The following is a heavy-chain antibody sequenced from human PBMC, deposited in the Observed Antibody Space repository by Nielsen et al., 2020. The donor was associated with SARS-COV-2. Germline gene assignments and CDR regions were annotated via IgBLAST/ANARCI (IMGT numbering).Heavy chain of an antibody. J-gene: IGHJ4*02. Sequence: GESLKISCAASGFTFSTYGMHWVRQAPGKGLEWVAAISYDGSNKYYVDSVKDRFTISRDNSKNTLYLQMSSLREEDTAVYYCAKDWTAIVVVPSGGVDYWGQGTLVTVSS. D-gene: IGHD2-15*01. CDR3: AKDWTAIVVVPSGGVDY. CDR2: ISYDGSNK. V-gene: IGHV3-30*18. CDR1: GFTFSTYG.